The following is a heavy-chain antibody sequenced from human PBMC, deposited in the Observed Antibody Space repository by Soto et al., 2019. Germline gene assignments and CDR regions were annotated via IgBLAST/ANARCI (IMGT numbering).Heavy chain of an antibody. CDR2: INHSGST. Sequence: SQTLSLTCAVYGGSFSGYYWSWIRQPPGKGLEWIGEINHSGSTNYNPSLKSRVTISVHPPKNQFPLKLSSVTAAATAVYYCAASGDYYASRGYPTPAIDYWGQGTLVTVFS. CDR1: GGSFSGYY. J-gene: IGHJ4*02. V-gene: IGHV4-34*01. CDR3: AASGDYYASRGYPTPAIDY. D-gene: IGHD3-22*01.